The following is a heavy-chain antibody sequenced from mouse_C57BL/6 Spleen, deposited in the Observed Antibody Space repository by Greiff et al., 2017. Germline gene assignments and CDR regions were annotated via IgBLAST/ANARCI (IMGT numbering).Heavy chain of an antibody. D-gene: IGHD1-1*01. J-gene: IGHJ3*01. V-gene: IGHV5-16*01. CDR2: INYDGSST. CDR3: ARERYYYGSSYGFAY. Sequence: EVQLVESEGGLVQPGSSMKLSCTASGFTFSDYYMAWVRQVPEKGLEWVANINYDGSSTYYLDSLKSRFIISRDNAKNILYLQMSSLKSEDTATYYCARERYYYGSSYGFAYWGQGTLVTVSA. CDR1: GFTFSDYY.